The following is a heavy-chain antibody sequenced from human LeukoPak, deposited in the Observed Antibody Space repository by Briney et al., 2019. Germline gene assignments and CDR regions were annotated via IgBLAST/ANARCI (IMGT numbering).Heavy chain of an antibody. CDR3: ARHAAGYTTFFDY. J-gene: IGHJ4*02. CDR2: IMQDGSEK. Sequence: PGGSLRLSCAASGFTLSYYWMTWVRRAPGKGLEWVANIMQDGSEKYYVDSVKGRFTISRDNAKNSLYLQMNSLRDEDTAVYYCARHAAGYTTFFDYWGQGTLVTVSS. V-gene: IGHV3-7*04. D-gene: IGHD5-24*01. CDR1: GFTLSYYW.